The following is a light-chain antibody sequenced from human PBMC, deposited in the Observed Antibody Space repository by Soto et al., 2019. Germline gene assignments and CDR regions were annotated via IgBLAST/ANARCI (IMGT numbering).Light chain of an antibody. CDR3: SSYTISGSV. J-gene: IGLJ2*01. V-gene: IGLV2-14*01. CDR1: SSDVGGYNY. CDR2: EVT. Sequence: QAVVTQPASVSGSPGQSITITCTGTSSDVGGYNYVSWYQQHPDKAPKLLIYEVTNRPSGVSNRFSGSKSGNTASLTIYGLQAEDEAAYYCSSYTISGSVFGGGTKLTVL.